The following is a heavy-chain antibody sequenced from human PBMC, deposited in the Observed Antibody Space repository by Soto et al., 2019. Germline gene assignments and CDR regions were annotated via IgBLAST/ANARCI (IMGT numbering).Heavy chain of an antibody. J-gene: IGHJ4*02. V-gene: IGHV3-23*01. Sequence: EVQLLESGGGLVQPGGSLRLSCAASGFTFSSYGMTWVRQAPGKGLEWVSFSSATGAGTYYADSVKGRFTISSDNSKNTLYLQMTRLRADDPAVYYCAKDRRAGGNYGFYSDFWGQGALVIVSS. CDR1: GFTFSSYG. CDR3: AKDRRAGGNYGFYSDF. CDR2: SSATGAGT. D-gene: IGHD1-7*01.